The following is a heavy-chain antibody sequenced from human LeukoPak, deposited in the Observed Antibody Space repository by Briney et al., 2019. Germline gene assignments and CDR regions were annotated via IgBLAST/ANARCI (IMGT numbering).Heavy chain of an antibody. CDR1: GGSFSGYY. V-gene: IGHV4-34*01. D-gene: IGHD6-13*01. CDR2: INHSGST. J-gene: IGHJ5*02. Sequence: SETLSLTCAVYGGSFSGYYWSWIRQPPGKGLEWIGEINHSGSTNYNPSLKSRVTISVDTSKNQFSLKLSSVTAADTAVYYCARAPAGSSSWYRPWGQGTLVTVSS. CDR3: ARAPAGSSSWYRP.